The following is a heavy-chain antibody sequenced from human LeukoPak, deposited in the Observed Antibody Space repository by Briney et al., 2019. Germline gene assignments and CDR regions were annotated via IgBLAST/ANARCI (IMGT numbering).Heavy chain of an antibody. V-gene: IGHV4-59*01. CDR3: VRDRELYY. Sequence: SETLSLTCTVSGGSISSYYWSWIRQPPGKGLEWIGYIYYSGSTNYNPSLKSRVTISVDTSKNQFSLKVNSVTASDTAVYYCVRDRELYYWGQEILVTVSS. D-gene: IGHD1-26*01. CDR2: IYYSGST. CDR1: GGSISSYY. J-gene: IGHJ4*02.